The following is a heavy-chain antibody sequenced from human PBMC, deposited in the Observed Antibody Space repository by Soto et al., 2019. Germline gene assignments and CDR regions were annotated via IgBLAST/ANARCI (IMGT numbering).Heavy chain of an antibody. J-gene: IGHJ3*02. CDR1: GFSLSTSGVG. CDR2: IYWEDDK. CDR3: AHTLYGSGSYYSGVDAFDI. V-gene: IGHV2-5*02. D-gene: IGHD3-10*01. Sequence: QITLKESGPTLVKPTQTLTLTCTFSGFSLSTSGVGVGWIRQPPGKALEWLALIYWEDDKRYSPSLKSRLTITKDTSKNQVVLTMTNMDPVDTATYYCAHTLYGSGSYYSGVDAFDIWGQGTMVTVSS.